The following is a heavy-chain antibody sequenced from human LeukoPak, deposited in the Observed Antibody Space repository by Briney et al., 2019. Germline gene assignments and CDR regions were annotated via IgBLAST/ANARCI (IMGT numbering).Heavy chain of an antibody. J-gene: IGHJ3*02. CDR1: GGTFSSYA. CDR2: IIPIFGTA. V-gene: IGHV1-69*05. CDR3: ASTALDSSGYYSTDAFDI. Sequence: SVKVSCKASGGTFSSYAISWVRQAPGQGLEWMGGIIPIFGTANYAQKFQGRVMITTDESTSTAYMELSSLRSEDTAVYYCASTALDSSGYYSTDAFDIWGQGTMVTVSS. D-gene: IGHD3-22*01.